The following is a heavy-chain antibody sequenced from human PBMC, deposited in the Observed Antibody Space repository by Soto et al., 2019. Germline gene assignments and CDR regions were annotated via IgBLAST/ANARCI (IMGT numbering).Heavy chain of an antibody. V-gene: IGHV5-51*01. D-gene: IGHD4-17*01. CDR3: TLSYGDSYYFYYGMDV. CDR1: GYTFTSYD. J-gene: IGHJ6*02. CDR2: IHPGDSDT. Sequence: KVSCKASGYTFTSYDINWVRQVPGKGLEWMGVIHPGDSDTRYSPSFQGQVTISADKSISTAYLQWSSLKASDTAMYYCTLSYGDSYYFYYGMDVWGQGTTVTVSS.